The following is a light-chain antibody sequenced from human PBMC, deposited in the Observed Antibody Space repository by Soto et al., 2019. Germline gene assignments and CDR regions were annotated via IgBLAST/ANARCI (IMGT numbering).Light chain of an antibody. V-gene: IGKV3-11*01. CDR1: QSVSSY. J-gene: IGKJ2*01. CDR2: DAS. Sequence: ESVLTQSPATLSLSPGERATLSCRASQSVSSYLAWYQQKPGQAPRLLIYDASNRATGIPARFSGSGSGTEFALTISSLEPEDFAVYYCQQRSNWPPYTFGQGTKLEIK. CDR3: QQRSNWPPYT.